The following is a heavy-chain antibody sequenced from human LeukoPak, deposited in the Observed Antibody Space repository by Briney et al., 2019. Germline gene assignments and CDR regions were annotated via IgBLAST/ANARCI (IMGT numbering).Heavy chain of an antibody. CDR3: ARAVPTAAGGYYMDV. CDR1: GYSLTSYG. V-gene: IGHV1-18*01. Sequence: ASVRVSCKASGYSLTSYGISWVRPAPGQGLEWLGWISTYNGNTNYAQKFQGRVTMTTDTPTSTGYMELRSLRSDDTAVYYCARAVPTAAGGYYMDVWGKGTTATVSS. D-gene: IGHD2-2*01. J-gene: IGHJ6*03. CDR2: ISTYNGNT.